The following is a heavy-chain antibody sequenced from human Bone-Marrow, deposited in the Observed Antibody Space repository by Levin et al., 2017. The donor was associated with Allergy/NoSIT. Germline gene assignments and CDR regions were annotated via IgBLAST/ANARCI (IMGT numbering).Heavy chain of an antibody. D-gene: IGHD6-13*01. Sequence: PSETLSLTCTVSGGSISSGGYYWSWIRQHPGRGLEWITYSYYTGLTYYNPSLESRIAMSVDTSKNQFFLRLTSMTAADTAIYYCARELAAAVPGTFDVWGQGTMVTVSS. J-gene: IGHJ3*01. CDR2: SYYTGLT. CDR3: ARELAAAVPGTFDV. CDR1: GGSISSGGYY. V-gene: IGHV4-31*03.